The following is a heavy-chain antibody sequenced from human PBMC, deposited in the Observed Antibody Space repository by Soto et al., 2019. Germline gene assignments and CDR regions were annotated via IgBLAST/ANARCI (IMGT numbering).Heavy chain of an antibody. CDR3: ARHLRVCGGSHSLYYYGMDV. CDR2: IYPGDSDT. D-gene: IGHD2-15*01. J-gene: IGHJ6*02. V-gene: IGHV5-51*01. Sequence: PGESLKISCKGSGYSFTSYWIGWVRQMPGKGLEWMGIIYPGDSDTRYSPSFQGQVTISADKSISTAYLQWSSLKASDTAMYYCARHLRVCGGSHSLYYYGMDVWGQGTTVTVSS. CDR1: GYSFTSYW.